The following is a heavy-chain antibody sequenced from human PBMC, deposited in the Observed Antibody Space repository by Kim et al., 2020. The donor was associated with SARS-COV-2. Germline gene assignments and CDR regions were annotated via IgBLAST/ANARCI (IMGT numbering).Heavy chain of an antibody. J-gene: IGHJ5*02. D-gene: IGHD3-16*01. CDR3: ARSMFDYSWGTSLKKEVS. Sequence: ASVKVSCKTSGYPFSSFAITWVRQAPGQGLEWMGWISGFNTNANYTEKFQGRVTMTADISTSTAFMELRSLRSDDTAVYYCARSMFDYSWGTSLKKEVSWGQGTLLTVTS. V-gene: IGHV1-18*01. CDR2: ISGFNTNA. CDR1: GYPFSSFA.